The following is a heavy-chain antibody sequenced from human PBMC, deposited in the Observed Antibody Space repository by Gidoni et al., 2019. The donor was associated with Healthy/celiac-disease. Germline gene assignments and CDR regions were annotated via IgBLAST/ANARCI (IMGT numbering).Heavy chain of an antibody. J-gene: IGHJ2*01. CDR1: GFTFSSYS. Sequence: EVQLVESGGGLVQPGGSRRLSCAASGFTFSSYSMNWVRQAPGKGLEWVSYISSSSSAIYSADSVKGRFTISRDNAKNSLYLQMNSLRAEDTAVYYCARDQRPYFDLWGRGTLVTVSS. CDR3: ARDQRPYFDL. V-gene: IGHV3-48*01. CDR2: ISSSSSAI.